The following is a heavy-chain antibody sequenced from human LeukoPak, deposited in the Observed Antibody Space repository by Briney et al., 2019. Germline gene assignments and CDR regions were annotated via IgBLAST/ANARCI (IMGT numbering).Heavy chain of an antibody. J-gene: IGHJ4*02. CDR1: GFTFDDYG. CDR2: INWNGGST. V-gene: IGHV3-20*04. Sequence: GGSLRLSCAASGFTFDDYGMSWVRQAPGKGLEWVSGINWNGGSTGYADSVKGRFTISRDNAKNSLYLQMNSLRAEDTALYYCARDGDYDILTGYFDYWGQGTLVTVSS. D-gene: IGHD3-9*01. CDR3: ARDGDYDILTGYFDY.